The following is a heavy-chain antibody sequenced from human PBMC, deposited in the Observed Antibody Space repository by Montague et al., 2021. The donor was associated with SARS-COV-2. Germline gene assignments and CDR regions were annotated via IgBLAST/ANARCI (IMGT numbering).Heavy chain of an antibody. CDR3: ALAVAGRGGYDY. D-gene: IGHD6-19*01. CDR1: GDSVAGNSAA. V-gene: IGHV6-1*01. J-gene: IGHJ4*02. Sequence: CAISGDSVAGNSAAWNWIRESASRGVEWLGRTYYRSKWYYEYAVSLKSRITINPDTSKNQFSLQVKSMTPEDTAVYYCALAVAGRGGYDYWGQGTLATVSS. CDR2: TYYRSKWYY.